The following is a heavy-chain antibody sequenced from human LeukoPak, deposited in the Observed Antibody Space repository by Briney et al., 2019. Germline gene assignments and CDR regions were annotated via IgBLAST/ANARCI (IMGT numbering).Heavy chain of an antibody. V-gene: IGHV4-38-2*02. D-gene: IGHD2-15*01. CDR2: IYHSGST. CDR1: GYSISSGFF. J-gene: IGHJ5*02. Sequence: SETLSLTCAVSGYSISSGFFWAWMRQSPGKGLEWIGSIYHSGSTFYNPSLKGRVTISIDRSNNQVSLRLSSVTAADTAVYYCARDLDCSGGTCYFDPWGQGTLVTVSS. CDR3: ARDLDCSGGTCYFDP.